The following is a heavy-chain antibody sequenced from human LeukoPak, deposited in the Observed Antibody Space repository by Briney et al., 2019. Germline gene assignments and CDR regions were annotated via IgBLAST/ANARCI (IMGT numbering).Heavy chain of an antibody. D-gene: IGHD6-19*01. V-gene: IGHV4-34*01. J-gene: IGHJ3*02. Sequence: PLETLSLTCAVYGGSFSGYYWSWIRQPPGKGLEWIGEINHSGSTNYNPSLKSRVTISVDTSKNQFSLKLSSVTAADTAVYYCARGYSSASADLVIWGQGTMVTVSS. CDR3: ARGYSSASADLVI. CDR2: INHSGST. CDR1: GGSFSGYY.